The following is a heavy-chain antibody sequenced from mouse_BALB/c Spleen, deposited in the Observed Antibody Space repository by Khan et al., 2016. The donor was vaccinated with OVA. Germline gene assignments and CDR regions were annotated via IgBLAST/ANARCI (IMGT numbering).Heavy chain of an antibody. V-gene: IGHV2-6-1*01. CDR2: IWSDGST. J-gene: IGHJ4*01. Sequence: QVQLQESGPGLVAPSQSLSITCTVSGFSLTSYGVHWVRQPPGKGLEWLVVIWSDGSTTYNSALNSRLSISKDNSKSQVFLKMNSLQTDNTAMYYCARHGRYFYAMDYWGQGTSVTVSS. CDR3: ARHGRYFYAMDY. D-gene: IGHD1-1*02. CDR1: GFSLTSYG.